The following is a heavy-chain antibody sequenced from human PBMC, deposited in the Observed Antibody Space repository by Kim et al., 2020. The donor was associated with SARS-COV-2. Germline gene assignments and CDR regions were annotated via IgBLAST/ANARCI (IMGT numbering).Heavy chain of an antibody. CDR2: IYYSGST. J-gene: IGHJ4*02. D-gene: IGHD2-15*01. V-gene: IGHV4-39*07. CDR3: ARDFPDDALALDY. Sequence: SETLSLTCTVSGGSISSSSYYWGWIRQPPGKGLEWIGSIYYSGSTYYNPSLKSRVTISVDTSKNQFSLKLSSVTAADTAVYYCARDFPDDALALDYWGQGTLVTVSS. CDR1: GGSISSSSYY.